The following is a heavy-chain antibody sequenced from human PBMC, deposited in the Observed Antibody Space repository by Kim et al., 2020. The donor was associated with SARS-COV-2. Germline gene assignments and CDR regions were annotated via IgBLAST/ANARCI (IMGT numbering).Heavy chain of an antibody. V-gene: IGHV3-48*03. CDR3: VRTYYYDSSGYFSS. Sequence: GGSLRLSCAASGFTFSSYEMNWVRQAPGKGLEWVSYISSSGSTIYYADSVKGRFTISRDNAKNSLYLQMNSLRAEDTAVYYCVRTYYYDSSGYFSSWGQGTLVTVSS. J-gene: IGHJ5*02. CDR1: GFTFSSYE. CDR2: ISSSGSTI. D-gene: IGHD3-22*01.